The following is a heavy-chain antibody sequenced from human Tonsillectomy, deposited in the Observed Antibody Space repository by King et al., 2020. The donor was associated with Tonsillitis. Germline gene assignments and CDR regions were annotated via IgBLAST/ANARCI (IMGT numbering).Heavy chain of an antibody. CDR2: ISWNSGWI. V-gene: IGHV3-9*01. CDR3: AKVGDGSTTVMDYYYYGMDV. Sequence: VQLVESGGGLVQPGRSLRLSCAASGFTFDDYAMHWGRQAPGKGLEWVSGISWNSGWIGYADSVKGRFTISRDNAKNSLYLQMNSLIAEDTAWYYCAKVGDGSTTVMDYYYYGMDVWGQGTTVTVSS. D-gene: IGHD1-1*01. J-gene: IGHJ6*02. CDR1: GFTFDDYA.